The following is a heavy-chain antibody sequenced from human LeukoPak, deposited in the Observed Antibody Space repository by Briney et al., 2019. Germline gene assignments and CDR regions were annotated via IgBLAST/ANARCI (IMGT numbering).Heavy chain of an antibody. D-gene: IGHD3-22*01. CDR3: ARGPRGYYDSSGYGY. V-gene: IGHV1-2*02. J-gene: IGHJ4*02. CDR1: GYTFTGYY. Sequence: GASVKVSCKASGYTFTGYYMHWVRQAPGQGLEWMGWINPNSGGTNYAQKFQDRVTMTRDTSISTAYMELSRLRSDDTAVYYCARGPRGYYDSSGYGYWGQGTLVTVSS. CDR2: INPNSGGT.